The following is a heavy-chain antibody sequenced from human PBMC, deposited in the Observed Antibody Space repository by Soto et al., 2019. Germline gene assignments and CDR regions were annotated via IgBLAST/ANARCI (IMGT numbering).Heavy chain of an antibody. D-gene: IGHD6-19*01. Sequence: QVQLVQSGAEVKKPGASVKVSCKASGYTFTTYGISWVRQAPGQGLEWMGWISTYKANTNYAQTFQGRVTMTTDTSTSTAYMELRSLSSDDTAVYSCASVISIYRSPSITDYWGQGTLVTVSS. CDR2: ISTYKANT. CDR1: GYTFTTYG. V-gene: IGHV1-18*04. J-gene: IGHJ4*02. CDR3: ASVISIYRSPSITDY.